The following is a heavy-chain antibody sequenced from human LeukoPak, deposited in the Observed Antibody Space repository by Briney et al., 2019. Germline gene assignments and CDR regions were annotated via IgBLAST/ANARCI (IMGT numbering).Heavy chain of an antibody. CDR2: ISSFSNYI. CDR3: ARTQDSHDWIDT. D-gene: IGHD4-11*01. V-gene: IGHV3-21*06. CDR1: GITFSTYG. J-gene: IGHJ5*02. Sequence: GGSLRPSCAAHGITFSTYGTNWARQAPGKGLEWVSYISSFSNYIYYADSVRGRFVISRDNAKNSLYLQMDSVRVEDTAVYYCARTQDSHDWIDTWGQGTLVTVSS.